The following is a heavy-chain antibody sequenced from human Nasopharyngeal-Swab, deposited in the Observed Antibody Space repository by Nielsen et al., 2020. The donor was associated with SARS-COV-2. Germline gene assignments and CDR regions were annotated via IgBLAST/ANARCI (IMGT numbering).Heavy chain of an antibody. CDR2: ISYDGSNK. D-gene: IGHD6-19*01. Sequence: ARQPPGKGLEWVAVISYDGSNKYYADSVKGRFTISRDNSKNTLYLQMNSLRAEDTAVYYCAKDIGQIAVAGPGWFDPWGQGTLVTVSS. J-gene: IGHJ5*02. V-gene: IGHV3-30*18. CDR3: AKDIGQIAVAGPGWFDP.